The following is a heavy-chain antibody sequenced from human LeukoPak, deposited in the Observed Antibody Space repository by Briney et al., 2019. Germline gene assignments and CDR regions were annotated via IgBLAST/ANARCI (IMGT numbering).Heavy chain of an antibody. CDR3: ARGKYYDSSTEYYFDY. D-gene: IGHD3-16*01. V-gene: IGHV4-31*03. CDR2: TYYSGST. J-gene: IGHJ4*02. Sequence: SETLSLTCTVSGASISSEGYYWSWIRQHPGKGLEWIGYTYYSGSTYYNPSLKSRVTMSVDTSNSQFSLKLRSVTAADTAVYYCARGKYYDSSTEYYFDYWGQGTLVTVSS. CDR1: GASISSEGYY.